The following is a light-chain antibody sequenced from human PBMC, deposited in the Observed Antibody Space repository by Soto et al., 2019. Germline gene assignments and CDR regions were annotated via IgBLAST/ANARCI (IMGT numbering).Light chain of an antibody. CDR2: AVS. Sequence: QSVLTQPPSASGSPGQSVTISCTGTSRDVGGYNYVSWYRQHPGKAPKLMVYAVSKRPSGVPDRFSGSKSGNTASLTVSGLQAEDEADYYCSSYAGSNFDVFGTGTKGTVL. V-gene: IGLV2-8*01. CDR1: SRDVGGYNY. J-gene: IGLJ1*01. CDR3: SSYAGSNFDV.